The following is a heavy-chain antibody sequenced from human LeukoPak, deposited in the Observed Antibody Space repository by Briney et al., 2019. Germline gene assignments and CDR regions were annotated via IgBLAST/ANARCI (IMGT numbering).Heavy chain of an antibody. CDR2: ISSSSSYI. CDR1: GFTFSSYS. V-gene: IGHV3-21*01. J-gene: IGHJ5*02. Sequence: GGSLRLSCAASGFTFSSYSMNWVRQAPGKGLEWVSSISSSSSYIYYADSVKGRFTIPRDNAKNSLYLQMNSLRAEDTAVYYCASGPHRRAGNWFDPWGQGTLVTVSS. CDR3: ASGPHRRAGNWFDP.